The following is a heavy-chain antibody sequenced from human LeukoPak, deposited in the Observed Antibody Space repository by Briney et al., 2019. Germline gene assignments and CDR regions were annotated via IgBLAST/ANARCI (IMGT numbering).Heavy chain of an antibody. V-gene: IGHV3-30*02. CDR2: IRYDGSNK. D-gene: IGHD3-22*01. CDR3: AKGTGYYDSSGSPY. J-gene: IGHJ4*02. CDR1: GFTFSSYG. Sequence: GGSLRLSCAASGFTFSSYGMHWVRQAPGKGLEWVAFIRYDGSNKHYADSVKGRFTISRDNSKNTLYLQTNSLRAEDTAVYYCAKGTGYYDSSGSPYWGQGTLVTVSS.